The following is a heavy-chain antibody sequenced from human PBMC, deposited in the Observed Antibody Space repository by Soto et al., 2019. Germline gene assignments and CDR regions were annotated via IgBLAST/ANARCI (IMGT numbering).Heavy chain of an antibody. V-gene: IGHV3-33*01. CDR2: IWYDGSNK. Sequence: VQLVESGGGVVQPGRSLRLSCAASGFTFSSYGMHWVRQAPGKGLEWVAVIWYDGSNKYYADSVKGRFTISRDNSKNTLYLQMNSLRAEDTAVYYCARGRNYYDSSDAFDIWGQGTMVTVSS. CDR3: ARGRNYYDSSDAFDI. CDR1: GFTFSSYG. J-gene: IGHJ3*02. D-gene: IGHD3-22*01.